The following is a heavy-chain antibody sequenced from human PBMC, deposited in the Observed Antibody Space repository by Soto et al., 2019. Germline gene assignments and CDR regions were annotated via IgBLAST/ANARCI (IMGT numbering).Heavy chain of an antibody. D-gene: IGHD6-19*01. CDR3: ARIAPEGVAVAGTYYYGMDV. CDR1: GGTFSSYA. CDR2: IIPIFGTA. Sequence: QVQLVQSGAEVKKPGSSVKVSCKASGGTFSSYAINWVRQAPGQGLEWMGGIIPIFGTANYAKKFQGRVTITADESTNTAYMELSSLRSEDTAVYYCARIAPEGVAVAGTYYYGMDVWGQGTTVTVSS. V-gene: IGHV1-69*12. J-gene: IGHJ6*02.